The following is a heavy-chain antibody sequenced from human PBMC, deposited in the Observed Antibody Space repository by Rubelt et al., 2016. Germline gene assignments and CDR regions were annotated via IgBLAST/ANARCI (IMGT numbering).Heavy chain of an antibody. CDR1: GESVSGYY. V-gene: IGHV4-34*02. J-gene: IGHJ5*02. CDR3: ARGIIAEAGPKPTFDP. CDR2: ISHSGST. Sequence: QVQLQQWGAGLFKPSETLSLTCAVYGESVSGYYWSWIRQPPGKGLEWIGEISHSGSTSHNPSLKSRVIISADTSKNQFSLKLTSVTAADTAVYYCARGIIAEAGPKPTFDPWGQGTLVTVSS. D-gene: IGHD6-13*01.